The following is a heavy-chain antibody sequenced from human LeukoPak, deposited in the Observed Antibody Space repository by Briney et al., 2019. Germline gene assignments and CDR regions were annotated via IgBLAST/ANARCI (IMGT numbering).Heavy chain of an antibody. V-gene: IGHV3-23*01. J-gene: IGHJ4*02. D-gene: IGHD6-13*01. CDR2: ISDSGGST. CDR1: GFTFSTNA. Sequence: GGSLRLSCLTSGFTFSTNAMSWVRLAPGKGLEWVSSISDSGGSTYYADSVKGRFTISRDNSKNTLYLQMNSLRAEDTAVYYCAKGVHSSSWYYFDYWGQGTLVTVSS. CDR3: AKGVHSSSWYYFDY.